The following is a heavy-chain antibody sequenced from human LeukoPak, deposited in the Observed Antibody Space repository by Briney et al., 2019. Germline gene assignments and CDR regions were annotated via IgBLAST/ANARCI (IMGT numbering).Heavy chain of an antibody. V-gene: IGHV1-2*02. D-gene: IGHD6-13*01. CDR3: AREGDIAAALFDN. Sequence: ASVTVSCKCSVYTFNAYYIHWLRQAPGQGPEWMGWISPQSFDTNYAQKFQGRVTMTTATSMNTVFMELSRLSSDDTAVYYCAREGDIAAALFDNWGQGTLVTVSS. CDR2: ISPQSFDT. CDR1: VYTFNAYY. J-gene: IGHJ4*02.